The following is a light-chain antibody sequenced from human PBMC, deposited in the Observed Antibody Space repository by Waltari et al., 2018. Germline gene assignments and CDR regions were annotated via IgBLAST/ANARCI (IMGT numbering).Light chain of an antibody. CDR1: SSAVGSYNL. CDR3: CSYAGSSTLL. CDR2: EGS. J-gene: IGLJ2*01. Sequence: QSALTQPASVSGSPGQSITVSCTGTSSAVGSYNLFSWYQQHPGKAPKLMIYEGSKRPSGVSNRFSGSKSGNTASLTISGLQAEDEADYYCCSYAGSSTLLFGGGTKVTVL. V-gene: IGLV2-23*01.